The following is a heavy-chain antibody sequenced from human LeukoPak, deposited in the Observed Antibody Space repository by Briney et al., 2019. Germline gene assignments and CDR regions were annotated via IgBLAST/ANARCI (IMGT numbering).Heavy chain of an antibody. J-gene: IGHJ4*02. V-gene: IGHV4-39*07. CDR1: GGAISSSSY. Sequence: SETLSLTCTVSGGAISSSSYWAWIRQPPGKGLEWIGNIYYSGSTYYNPSLKSRVTISVDRSKNQFSLKLSSVTAADTAVYYCARPSSRHSSSWYRYWGQGTLVTVSS. CDR3: ARPSSRHSSSWYRY. CDR2: IYYSGST. D-gene: IGHD6-13*01.